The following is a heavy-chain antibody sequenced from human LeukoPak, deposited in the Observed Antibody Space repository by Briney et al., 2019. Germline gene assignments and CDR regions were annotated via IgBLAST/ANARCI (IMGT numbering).Heavy chain of an antibody. CDR2: INPSGGST. D-gene: IGHD5-18*01. J-gene: IGHJ4*02. CDR3: ARRIQLRLGGYYFDY. Sequence: ASVKVSCKASGYTFTSYYMHWVRQAPGQGLGWMGIINPSGGSTRYAQKFKGRVTMTRNTSTSTVYMELSSLRSEDAAVYYCARRIQLRLGGYYFDYWGQGTLVTVSS. V-gene: IGHV1-46*01. CDR1: GYTFTSYY.